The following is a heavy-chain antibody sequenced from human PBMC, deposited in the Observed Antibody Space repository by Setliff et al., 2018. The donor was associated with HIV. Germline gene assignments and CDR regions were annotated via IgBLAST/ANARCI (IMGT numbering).Heavy chain of an antibody. CDR1: GFTFSDYY. V-gene: IGHV3-11*06. Sequence: LRLSCAASGFTFSDYYMSWIRQAPGKGLEWLSYISSSSSSYTNYADSVKGRFTISRDNAKNSLYLQMTSLRAEDTAVYYCTRRYCTSTSCSSPYDYWGRGTLVTVS. D-gene: IGHD2-2*01. CDR2: ISSSSSSYT. J-gene: IGHJ4*02. CDR3: TRRYCTSTSCSSPYDY.